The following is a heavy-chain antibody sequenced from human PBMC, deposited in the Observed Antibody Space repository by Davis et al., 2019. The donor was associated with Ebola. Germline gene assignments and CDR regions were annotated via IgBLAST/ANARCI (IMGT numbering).Heavy chain of an antibody. D-gene: IGHD2-2*01. CDR3: AREGVQLLYVDY. CDR2: ISYDGRNK. V-gene: IGHV3-30*03. CDR1: GFTFSTYA. Sequence: PGGSLRLSCAASGFTFSTYALHWVRQAPGKGLEWVAIISYDGRNKYYADSVKGRFTISRDNSKNTLYLQMNSLRADDTAVYYCAREGVQLLYVDYWGQGTQVTVSS. J-gene: IGHJ4*02.